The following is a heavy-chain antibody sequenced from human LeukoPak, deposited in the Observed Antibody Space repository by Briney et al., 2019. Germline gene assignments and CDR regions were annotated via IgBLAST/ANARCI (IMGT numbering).Heavy chain of an antibody. CDR2: IYYTGRT. D-gene: IGHD2-8*01. Sequence: PSETLSLTCAVSGGSVSSSGYYWSWIRQPPGKGLEWIAYIYYTGRTNYNPSLKSRVTISLDTSNSQFSLELSSVTAADTAVYYCARRIESLYYFDYWGQGTLVTVSS. CDR3: ARRIESLYYFDY. CDR1: GGSVSSSGYY. J-gene: IGHJ4*02. V-gene: IGHV4-61*08.